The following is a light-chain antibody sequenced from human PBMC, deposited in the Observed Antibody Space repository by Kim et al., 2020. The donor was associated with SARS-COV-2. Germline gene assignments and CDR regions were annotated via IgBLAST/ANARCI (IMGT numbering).Light chain of an antibody. CDR1: SSNIGSKT. CDR3: AAWDDSLNGWV. V-gene: IGLV1-44*01. J-gene: IGLJ3*02. CDR2: SNN. Sequence: GQRVTISCSGSSSNIGSKTVNWCQQLTGMDPKPLIYSNNQRPSGVPDRFSGSKSGTSASLAISGLQSEDEADYYCAAWDDSLNGWVFGGGTQLTVL.